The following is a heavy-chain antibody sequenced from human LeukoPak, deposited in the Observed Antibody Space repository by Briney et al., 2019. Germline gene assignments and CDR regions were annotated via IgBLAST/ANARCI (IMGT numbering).Heavy chain of an antibody. J-gene: IGHJ4*02. CDR2: INPNSGGT. V-gene: IGHV1-2*02. Sequence: EASVKVSCKVSGYTLAELPMHWVRQAPGQGLEWMGWINPNSGGTNYAQKFQGRVTMTRDTSISTAYMELSRLRSDDTAVYYCAREIRGFDYWGQGTLVTVSS. CDR1: GYTLAELP. CDR3: AREIRGFDY.